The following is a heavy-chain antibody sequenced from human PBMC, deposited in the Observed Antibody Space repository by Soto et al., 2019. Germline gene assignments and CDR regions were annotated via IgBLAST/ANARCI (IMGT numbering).Heavy chain of an antibody. D-gene: IGHD3-10*01. CDR2: ISAYNGNT. J-gene: IGHJ5*02. CDR3: ASDHGSRRYYPFDP. CDR1: GYTFTNYG. V-gene: IGHV1-18*01. Sequence: QVQLEQSGAEVKKPGASVKVSCKASGYTFTNYGISWVRQAPGQGLEWMGWISAYNGNTNYPQKLQGRVTMTTDTSTSTAYMELRSLRSEDTAVYYCASDHGSRRYYPFDPWGQGTLVTVSS.